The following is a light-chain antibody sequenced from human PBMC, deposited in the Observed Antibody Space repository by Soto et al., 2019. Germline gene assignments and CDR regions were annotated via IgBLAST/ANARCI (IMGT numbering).Light chain of an antibody. J-gene: IGKJ1*01. Sequence: EIVLTQSPGTLSLSPGERATLSCRASQSVSSTNLAWYQQKPGQAPRLLIYGASSRATGIPDRFSGSGSGTDFTLTISRLEPGDFAVYYCQHYDDSVWTFGQGTQVEIK. CDR1: QSVSSTN. V-gene: IGKV3-20*01. CDR3: QHYDDSVWT. CDR2: GAS.